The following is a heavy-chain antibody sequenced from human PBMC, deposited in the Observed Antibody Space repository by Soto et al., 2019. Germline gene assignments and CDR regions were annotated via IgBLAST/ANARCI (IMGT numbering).Heavy chain of an antibody. CDR3: ARAVMTTVTIDY. Sequence: SETPSLTCAVSGGSISSGGYSWSWIRQPPGKGLEWIGYIYHSGSTYYNPSLKSRVTISVDRSKNQFSLKLSSVTAADTAVYYCARAVMTTVTIDYWGQGTLVTVSS. J-gene: IGHJ4*02. D-gene: IGHD4-17*01. CDR2: IYHSGST. V-gene: IGHV4-30-2*01. CDR1: GGSISSGGYS.